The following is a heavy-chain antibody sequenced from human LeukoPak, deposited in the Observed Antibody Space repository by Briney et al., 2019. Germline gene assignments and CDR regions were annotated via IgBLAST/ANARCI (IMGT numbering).Heavy chain of an antibody. CDR3: AKRYCTGDSCSIFDY. CDR2: INSDGSST. J-gene: IGHJ4*02. CDR1: GFTFSSYW. Sequence: PGGSLRLSCAASGFTFSSYWMHWVRQAPGKGLVWVSRINSDGSSTSYADSVKGRFTISRDDAKNTLYLQMNSLRAEDTAIYYCAKRYCTGDSCSIFDYWGQGTLVTVSS. D-gene: IGHD2-15*01. V-gene: IGHV3-74*01.